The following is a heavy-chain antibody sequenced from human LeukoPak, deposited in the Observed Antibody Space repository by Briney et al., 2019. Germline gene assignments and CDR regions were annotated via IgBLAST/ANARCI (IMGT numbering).Heavy chain of an antibody. V-gene: IGHV4-34*01. D-gene: IGHD2-15*01. CDR1: SGSFSGYY. CDR3: ARVTGDCSGGSCYPVY. Sequence: PSETLSLTCAVYSGSFSGYYWSWIRQPPGKGLEWIGEINHSGSTNYNPSLKSRVTISVDTSKNQFSLKLSSVTAADTAVYYCARVTGDCSGGSCYPVYWGQGTLVTVSS. J-gene: IGHJ4*02. CDR2: INHSGST.